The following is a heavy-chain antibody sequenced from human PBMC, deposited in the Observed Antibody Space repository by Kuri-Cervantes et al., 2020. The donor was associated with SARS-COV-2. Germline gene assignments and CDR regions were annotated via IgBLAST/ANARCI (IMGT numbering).Heavy chain of an antibody. CDR1: GFTLSSYH. D-gene: IGHD1-1*01. V-gene: IGHV3-48*01. J-gene: IGHJ3*02. CDR3: AKVKLERFLDAFDI. CDR2: ISITSGAI. Sequence: GGSLRLSCTVSGFTLSSYHMSWVRQAPGKGPEWISYISITSGAIYYTDSVKGRFTISRDNAKNSLYLQLNSLRAEDTAVYYCAKVKLERFLDAFDIWGQGTMVTVSS.